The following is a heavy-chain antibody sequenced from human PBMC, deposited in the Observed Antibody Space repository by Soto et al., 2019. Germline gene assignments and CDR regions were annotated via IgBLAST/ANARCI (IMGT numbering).Heavy chain of an antibody. V-gene: IGHV4-30-4*01. CDR1: GDSVSNGDYS. J-gene: IGHJ5*02. CDR3: ARGSRRWSTTPSERLNWLDP. CDR2: IYYIGGP. Sequence: SETLSLTCSVSGDSVSNGDYSWSWIRQPPGKGLEWIGYIYYIGGPYYNPSLQSRVTISMDTSKNQVSLEPTSVTAADTAVYYCARGSRRWSTTPSERLNWLDPWGQGTLVTVSS. D-gene: IGHD1-1*01.